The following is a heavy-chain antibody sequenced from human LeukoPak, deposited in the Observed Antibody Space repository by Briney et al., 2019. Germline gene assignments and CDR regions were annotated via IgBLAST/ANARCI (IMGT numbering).Heavy chain of an antibody. D-gene: IGHD3-10*01. CDR1: GGSISSYY. CDR3: ARDTMVRGVIDYYCYGMDV. Sequence: SETLSLTCTVSGGSISSYYWSWIRQPPGKGLEWIGYIYYSGSTNYNPSLKSRVTISVDTSKNQFSLKLSSVTAADTAVYYCARDTMVRGVIDYYCYGMDVWGQGTTVTVSS. V-gene: IGHV4-59*01. J-gene: IGHJ6*02. CDR2: IYYSGST.